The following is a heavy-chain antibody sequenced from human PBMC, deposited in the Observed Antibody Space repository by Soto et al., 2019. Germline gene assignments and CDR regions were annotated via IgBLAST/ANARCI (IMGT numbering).Heavy chain of an antibody. CDR3: AREPSSGCFPSVLDF. D-gene: IGHD6-19*01. V-gene: IGHV3-48*01. CDR2: ISSSSSTI. CDR1: GLNFRNYS. Sequence: GVSLRLSCTASGLNFRNYSMNCVRQDPGKGLEWVSYISSSSSTIYYADSVKGRFTISRDNAKNSLYLQMNSLRAEDMALYYCAREPSSGCFPSVLDFLGQGTLVTGFS. J-gene: IGHJ4*02.